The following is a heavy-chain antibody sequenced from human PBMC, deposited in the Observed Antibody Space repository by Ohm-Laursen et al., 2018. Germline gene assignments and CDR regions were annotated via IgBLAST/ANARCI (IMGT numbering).Heavy chain of an antibody. CDR1: GLTFSDYY. J-gene: IGHJ5*02. CDR3: ARVSRGTLQSP. CDR2: ISSSGSTI. D-gene: IGHD5-24*01. V-gene: IGHV3-11*01. Sequence: SLRLSCTASGLTFSDYYMSWIRQAPGKGLEWVSYISSSGSTIYYADSVKGRFTISRDNAKNSLYLQMNSLRAEDTAVYYCARVSRGTLQSPWGQGTLVTVSS.